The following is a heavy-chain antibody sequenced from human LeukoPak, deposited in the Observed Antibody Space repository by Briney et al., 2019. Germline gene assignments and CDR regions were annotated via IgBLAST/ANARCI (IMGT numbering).Heavy chain of an antibody. V-gene: IGHV3-33*01. CDR3: ARAEPLYGSGSYYY. CDR1: GFTFSSYG. D-gene: IGHD3-10*01. Sequence: PGGSLRLSCAASGFTFSSYGMHWVRQAPGKGLEWVAVIWYDGSNKYYADSVKGRFTISRDNSKNTLYLQMNSLRAEDTAVYYCARAEPLYGSGSYYYWGQGTPVTVSS. CDR2: IWYDGSNK. J-gene: IGHJ4*02.